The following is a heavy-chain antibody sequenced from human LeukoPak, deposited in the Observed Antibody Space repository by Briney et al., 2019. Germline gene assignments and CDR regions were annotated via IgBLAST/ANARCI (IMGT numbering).Heavy chain of an antibody. CDR2: IYYSGST. V-gene: IGHV4-59*01. Sequence: SETLSLTCTVSGGSISRYYWSWIRQPPGKGLEWIGYIYYSGSTNYNPSLKSRVTISVDTSKNQFSLKLSSVTAADTAVYYCARDHRNPFYYYYGMDVWGQGTTVTVSS. CDR1: GGSISRYY. J-gene: IGHJ6*02. CDR3: ARDHRNPFYYYYGMDV.